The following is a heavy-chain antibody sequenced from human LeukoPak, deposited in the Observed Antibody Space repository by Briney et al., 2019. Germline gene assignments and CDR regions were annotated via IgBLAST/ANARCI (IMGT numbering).Heavy chain of an antibody. J-gene: IGHJ4*02. CDR2: ISGSGGST. CDR3: AKDKYGSGSYLLYFDS. V-gene: IGHV3-23*01. Sequence: PGGSLRLSCAASGFTFSSYAMSWVRQAPGKGLEWVSAISGSGGSTYYADSVKGRFTISRDNSRNTLDLQMNSLRVEDTAVYYCAKDKYGSGSYLLYFDSWGQGTLVTVSS. CDR1: GFTFSSYA. D-gene: IGHD3-10*01.